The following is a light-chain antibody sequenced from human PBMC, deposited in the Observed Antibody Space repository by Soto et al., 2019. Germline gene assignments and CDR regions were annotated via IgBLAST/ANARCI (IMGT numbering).Light chain of an antibody. Sequence: EIVLTQSPATLSLSPGERATLSCRASQSVSKYLVWYQQKPGQAPRLLIYDASNRATGIPARFSGSGSGTDFTLTISSLEPEDFAVYYCQQRSNWLGTFGQGTKVEIK. CDR3: QQRSNWLGT. V-gene: IGKV3-11*01. CDR2: DAS. CDR1: QSVSKY. J-gene: IGKJ1*01.